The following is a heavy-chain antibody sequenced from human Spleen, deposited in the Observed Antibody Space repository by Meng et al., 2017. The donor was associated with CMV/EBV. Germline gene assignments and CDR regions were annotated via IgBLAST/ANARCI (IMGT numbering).Heavy chain of an antibody. CDR1: GFTFSSYA. J-gene: IGHJ5*02. V-gene: IGHV3-73*01. CDR2: IRSKANSYAT. D-gene: IGHD3-22*01. Sequence: GGSLRLSCAASGFTFSSYAMSWVRQASGKGLEWVGRIRSKANSYATAYAASVKGRFTISRDDSKNTAYLQMNSLKTEDTAVYYCTADGDYYDDDWFDPWGQGTLVTVSS. CDR3: TADGDYYDDDWFDP.